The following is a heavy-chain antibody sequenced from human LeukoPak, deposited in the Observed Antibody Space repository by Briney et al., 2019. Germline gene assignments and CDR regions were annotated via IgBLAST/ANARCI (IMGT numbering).Heavy chain of an antibody. CDR1: GFTVFSNY. Sequence: GGSLRLSCAASGFTVFSNYMSWVRQAPGKGLEWVAFIRYDGSLQFYTHSVKGRFTVSRDNSKNTLYLQMHSLRAEDTAVYYYVKDGSSSFYYYFDYWGQGALVTVSS. CDR2: IRYDGSLQ. CDR3: VKDGSSSFYYYFDY. V-gene: IGHV3-30*02. D-gene: IGHD2/OR15-2a*01. J-gene: IGHJ4*02.